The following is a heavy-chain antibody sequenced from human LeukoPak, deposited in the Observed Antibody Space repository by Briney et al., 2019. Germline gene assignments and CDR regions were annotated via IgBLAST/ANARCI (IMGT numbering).Heavy chain of an antibody. CDR3: AKDWYSGSYYGYFDY. Sequence: GSLRLSCAASGFTFSSYAMSWVRQAPGKGLEWVSAISGSGGSTYYADSVKGRFTISRDNSKNTLYLQMNSLRAEDTAVYYCAKDWYSGSYYGYFDYWGQGTLVTVSS. CDR1: GFTFSSYA. V-gene: IGHV3-23*01. J-gene: IGHJ4*02. D-gene: IGHD1-26*01. CDR2: ISGSGGST.